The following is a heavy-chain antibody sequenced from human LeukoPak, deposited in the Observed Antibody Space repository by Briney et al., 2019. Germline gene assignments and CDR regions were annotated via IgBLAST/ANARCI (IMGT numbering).Heavy chain of an antibody. CDR3: ARGSGHITMVDY. Sequence: GRSLRLSCAASGFTFSSYAMHWVRQAPGKGLEWVAVISYDGSNKYYADSVKGRFTISRDNSKNTLYLQMNSLRAEDTAGYYCARGSGHITMVDYWGQGTLVTVSS. J-gene: IGHJ4*02. V-gene: IGHV3-30*04. CDR1: GFTFSSYA. D-gene: IGHD3-10*01. CDR2: ISYDGSNK.